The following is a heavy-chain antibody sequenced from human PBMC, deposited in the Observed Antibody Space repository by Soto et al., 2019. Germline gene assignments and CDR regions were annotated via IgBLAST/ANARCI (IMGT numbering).Heavy chain of an antibody. CDR1: GFTFSSYS. Sequence: GGCLRLSCAASGFTFSSYSMNWVRQAPGKGLEWVSYISSSSSTIYYADSVKGRFTISRDNAKNSLYLQMNSLRDEDTAVYYCARDKPGYSGYDPFDYWGQGTLVTVSS. J-gene: IGHJ4*02. CDR3: ARDKPGYSGYDPFDY. D-gene: IGHD5-12*01. CDR2: ISSSSSTI. V-gene: IGHV3-48*02.